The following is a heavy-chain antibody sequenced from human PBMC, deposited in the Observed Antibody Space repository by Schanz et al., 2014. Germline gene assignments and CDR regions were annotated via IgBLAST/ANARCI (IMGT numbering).Heavy chain of an antibody. J-gene: IGHJ2*01. CDR3: AKVAPSPFDL. V-gene: IGHV3-48*01. Sequence: EVHLVESGGGLVQPGGSLRLSCAASGITFSSHSFNWVRQAPGKGLEWISYITYNGGTIYYADSVKGRFTISRDNSKNTLYLQMNSLRSEDTAIYYCAKVAPSPFDLWGRGTLITVSS. CDR2: ITYNGGTI. CDR1: GITFSSHS.